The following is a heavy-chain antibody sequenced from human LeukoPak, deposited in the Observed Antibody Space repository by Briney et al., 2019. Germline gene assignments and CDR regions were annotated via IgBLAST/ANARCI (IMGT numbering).Heavy chain of an antibody. CDR3: ARAVDIVATTPFDL. V-gene: IGHV3-66*01. D-gene: IGHD5-12*01. Sequence: GGSLRLSCAASGFTVSSNYMSWVRQAPGKGLEWVSVLYTGGTTYYADSVKGRFTISRDNSKNTVYLDMNSLRAEDTAVYYCARAVDIVATTPFDLWGQGTMVTVSS. CDR1: GFTVSSNY. J-gene: IGHJ3*01. CDR2: LYTGGTT.